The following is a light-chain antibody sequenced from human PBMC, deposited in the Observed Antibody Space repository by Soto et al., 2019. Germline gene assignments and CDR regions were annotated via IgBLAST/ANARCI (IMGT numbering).Light chain of an antibody. V-gene: IGKV1-39*01. CDR1: QSNSSY. Sequence: DIQMTQFPSSLSASVVDRVTITCRPSQSNSSYLNWYQQKPGKAPKLLIHAASSLQSGVPSRFSGSGSGTDFTLTISSLQPEDFATYYCQQSYSTRWTLGQGTKVDIK. CDR2: AAS. J-gene: IGKJ1*01. CDR3: QQSYSTRWT.